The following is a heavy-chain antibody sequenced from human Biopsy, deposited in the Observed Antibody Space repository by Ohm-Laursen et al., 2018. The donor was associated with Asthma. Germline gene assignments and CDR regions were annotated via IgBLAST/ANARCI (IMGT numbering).Heavy chain of an antibody. CDR1: GFSFSDYY. J-gene: IGHJ6*02. Sequence: GSLRLSCTAPGFSFSDYYMTWMRQAPGKGLEWVSSISSSGSTTYPAESVKGRFTISRDNAQKSLFLQMGSLRAEDTAIYYCARVFESSEWGPFYHFGLDVWGQGITVAVSS. D-gene: IGHD6-25*01. CDR3: ARVFESSEWGPFYHFGLDV. CDR2: ISSSGSTT. V-gene: IGHV3-11*01.